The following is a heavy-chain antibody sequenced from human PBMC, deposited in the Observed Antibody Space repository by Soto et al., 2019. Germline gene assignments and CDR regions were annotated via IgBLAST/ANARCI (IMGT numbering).Heavy chain of an antibody. D-gene: IGHD3-22*01. CDR2: ISAYNGNT. J-gene: IGHJ4*02. Sequence: ASVEVSCEASGGTFSSYAISWVRQAPGQGLEWMGWISAYNGNTNYAQKLQGRVTMTTDTSTSTAYMELRSLRSDDTAVYYCARAPEWLLLDYWGQGTLVTVSS. V-gene: IGHV1-18*01. CDR3: ARAPEWLLLDY. CDR1: GGTFSSYA.